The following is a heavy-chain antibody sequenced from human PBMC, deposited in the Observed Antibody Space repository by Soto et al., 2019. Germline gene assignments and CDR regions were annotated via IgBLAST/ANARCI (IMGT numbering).Heavy chain of an antibody. D-gene: IGHD6-13*01. J-gene: IGHJ3*02. Sequence: PGGSLRLSCAASGFTVSSYSMNWVRQAQGKGLEWVSSISSSSSYIYYADSVKGRFTISRDNAKNSLYLQMNSLRAEDTAVYYCARDPVVGSSSWYGGHDAFDIWGQGTMVTVSS. CDR1: GFTVSSYS. CDR3: ARDPVVGSSSWYGGHDAFDI. CDR2: ISSSSSYI. V-gene: IGHV3-21*01.